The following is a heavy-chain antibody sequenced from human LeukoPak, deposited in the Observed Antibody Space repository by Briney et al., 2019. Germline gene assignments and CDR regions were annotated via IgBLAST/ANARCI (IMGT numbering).Heavy chain of an antibody. CDR1: GFTFSSYA. D-gene: IGHD5-18*01. J-gene: IGHJ4*02. V-gene: IGHV3-23*01. CDR2: ISGSGGST. Sequence: TGGSLRLSCAASGFTFSSYAMSWVRQAPGKGLEWVSAISGSGGSTYYADSVKGRFTISRDNSKNTLYLQMNNLRAEDTAIYYCAKDQEIQLWSGDYFDCWGQGTLVTVSS. CDR3: AKDQEIQLWSGDYFDC.